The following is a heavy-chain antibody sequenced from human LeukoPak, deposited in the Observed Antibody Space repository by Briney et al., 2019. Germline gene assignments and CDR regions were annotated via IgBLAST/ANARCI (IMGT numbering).Heavy chain of an antibody. J-gene: IGHJ4*02. V-gene: IGHV4-59*11. Sequence: SETLSLTCTVSNDSISPLYWGWIRQPPGKGLEFIGYIFYSGTTNFNPSLKSRVALSVDTSKNQFSLRLNSVTAADTAVYYCARGGSAAKYYFDSWGQGTLVTVSS. CDR1: NDSISPLY. CDR3: ARGGSAAKYYFDS. CDR2: IFYSGTT. D-gene: IGHD6-13*01.